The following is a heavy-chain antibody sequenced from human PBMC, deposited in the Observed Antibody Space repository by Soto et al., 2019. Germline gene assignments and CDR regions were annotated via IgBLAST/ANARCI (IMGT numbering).Heavy chain of an antibody. Sequence: QVQLVQSGAEVKKPGASVKVSCKASGYTFTSYAMHWVRQAPGQRLEWMGWINAGNGNTKYSQKFQGRLTITRDTSARTAYMALSSLRSEDTAVYYCAWSIVVVTSFDYWGQGTLVTVSS. CDR3: AWSIVVVTSFDY. CDR2: INAGNGNT. CDR1: GYTFTSYA. V-gene: IGHV1-3*01. D-gene: IGHD3-22*01. J-gene: IGHJ4*02.